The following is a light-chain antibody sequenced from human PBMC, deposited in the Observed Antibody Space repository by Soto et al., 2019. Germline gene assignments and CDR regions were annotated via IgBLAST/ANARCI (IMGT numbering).Light chain of an antibody. CDR2: DVS. CDR3: CSYAGSFCYV. V-gene: IGLV2-11*01. Sequence: QSVLTQPRSVSGSPGQSATISCTGSSSVVGGNNYVSWYHQHLVKAPRLMIYDVSKRPSGVPDRFSGSKSGNTASLSISGRQAEDEADYYFCSYAGSFCYVFGTGTNGTVL. CDR1: SSVVGGNNY. J-gene: IGLJ1*01.